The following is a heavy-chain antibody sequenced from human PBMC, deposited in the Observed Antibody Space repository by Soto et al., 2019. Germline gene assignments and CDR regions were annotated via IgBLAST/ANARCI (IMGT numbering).Heavy chain of an antibody. CDR1: GFTFSSYD. CDR2: IGTAGDT. J-gene: IGHJ6*02. CDR3: ARGPYCTNGVCYTPDYYYYYGMDV. Sequence: GGSLRLSCAASGFTFSSYDMHWVRQATGKGLEWVSAIGTAGDTYYPGSVKGRFTISRENAKNSLYLQMNSLRAEDTAVYYCARGPYCTNGVCYTPDYYYYYGMDVWGQGTTVTVSS. D-gene: IGHD2-8*01. V-gene: IGHV3-13*01.